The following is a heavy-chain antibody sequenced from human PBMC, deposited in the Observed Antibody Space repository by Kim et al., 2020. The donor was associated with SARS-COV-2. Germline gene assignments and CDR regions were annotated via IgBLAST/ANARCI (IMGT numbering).Heavy chain of an antibody. Sequence: GGSLRLSCAASGFIFSDNYMSWIRQAPGKGLEWVSYISRGSTYTNYADSVRGRFTISRDDAQNLLFLQMNSLRADDTAVYYCATARGAGPAGWFDPWGQGTLVTVSS. J-gene: IGHJ5*02. V-gene: IGHV3-11*03. CDR1: GFIFSDNY. D-gene: IGHD1-26*01. CDR2: ISRGSTYT. CDR3: ATARGAGPAGWFDP.